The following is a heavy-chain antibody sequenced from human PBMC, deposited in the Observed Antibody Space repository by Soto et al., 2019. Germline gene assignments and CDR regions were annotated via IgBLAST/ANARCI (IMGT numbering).Heavy chain of an antibody. CDR1: GFSLSTSGMC. CDR3: ARIVLGYCSGGSCYPTDYYFDY. J-gene: IGHJ4*02. D-gene: IGHD2-15*01. V-gene: IGHV2-70*11. Sequence: SGPTLVNPRQTLTLTGAFSGFSLSTSGMCVSWIRQPPGKALEWLARIDWDDDKYYSTSLKTRLTISKDTSKNQVVLTMTNMDPVDTATYYCARIVLGYCSGGSCYPTDYYFDYWGQGTLVTVSS. CDR2: IDWDDDK.